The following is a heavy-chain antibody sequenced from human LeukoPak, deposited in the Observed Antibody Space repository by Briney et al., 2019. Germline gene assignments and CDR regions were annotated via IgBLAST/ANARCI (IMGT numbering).Heavy chain of an antibody. CDR2: IIPIFGTA. Sequence: SVKVSCKASRGTFSSYAISWVRQAPGQGLEWMGGIIPIFGTANYAQKFQGRVTITTDESTSTAYMELSSLRSEDTAVYYCASQIVVPAAVGYMDVWGKGTTVTVSS. D-gene: IGHD2-2*01. CDR1: RGTFSSYA. V-gene: IGHV1-69*05. CDR3: ASQIVVPAAVGYMDV. J-gene: IGHJ6*03.